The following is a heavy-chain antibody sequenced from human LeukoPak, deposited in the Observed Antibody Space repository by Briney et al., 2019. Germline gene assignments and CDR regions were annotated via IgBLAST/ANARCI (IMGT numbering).Heavy chain of an antibody. J-gene: IGHJ6*02. CDR1: RFTFSSYS. V-gene: IGHV3-21*01. CDR3: ARDRVDFGDWSRYYHYGMDV. CDR2: ISSSSSYI. Sequence: PGGSLRLSCAASRFTFSSYSMNWVRQAPGKGLEWVSSISSSSSYIYYADSVKGRFTISRDNAKNSLYLQMNSLRAEDTAVYYCARDRVDFGDWSRYYHYGMDVWGQGTTVTVTS. D-gene: IGHD1-1*01.